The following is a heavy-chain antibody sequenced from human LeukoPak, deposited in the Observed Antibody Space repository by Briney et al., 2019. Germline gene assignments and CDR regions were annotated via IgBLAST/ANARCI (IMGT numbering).Heavy chain of an antibody. CDR1: GASISSNNC. CDR3: ARNGGNSDFDY. CDR2: IYDSEST. D-gene: IGHD4-23*01. V-gene: IGHV4-4*02. J-gene: IGHJ4*02. Sequence: SETLSLTCAVSGASISSNNCWTWVRQPPGKGLEWIGEIYDSESTNYNPSLKSRVTISIDKSKKQFSLTLSSMTAADTAVYYCARNGGNSDFDYWGQGTLVTVSS.